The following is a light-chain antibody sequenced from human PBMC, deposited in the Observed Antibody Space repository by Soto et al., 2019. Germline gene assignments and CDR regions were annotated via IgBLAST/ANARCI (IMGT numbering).Light chain of an antibody. CDR3: QQRSNWPWT. Sequence: EIVLTQSPPTLSLSPGERATLSCRASQSVSSYFAWYQQKPGQAPRLLIYDASNRATGIPARFSGSGSGTDFTLTISSLEPEDFAVYYCQQRSNWPWTFGQGTKVEIK. CDR2: DAS. CDR1: QSVSSY. J-gene: IGKJ1*01. V-gene: IGKV3-11*01.